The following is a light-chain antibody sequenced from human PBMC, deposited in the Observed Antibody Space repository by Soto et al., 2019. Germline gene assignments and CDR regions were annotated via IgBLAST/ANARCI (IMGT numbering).Light chain of an antibody. J-gene: IGLJ2*01. V-gene: IGLV1-40*01. CDR2: GNS. Sequence: QSVLTQPPSVSAAPGQRVTISCTGSSSNIGEGYDVQWYRQLPGTATKLLIYGNSNRPSGVPDRFSASKSGTSASLAITGRQADDEADYYCQTYDSSLSGSRVVFGGGTQLTVL. CDR1: SSNIGEGYD. CDR3: QTYDSSLSGSRVV.